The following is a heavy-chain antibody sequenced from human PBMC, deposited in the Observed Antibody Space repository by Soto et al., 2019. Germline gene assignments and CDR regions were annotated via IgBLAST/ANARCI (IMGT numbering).Heavy chain of an antibody. V-gene: IGHV4-34*01. CDR3: ARGRGFRTLRPYFDY. J-gene: IGHJ4*02. CDR2: INHSGST. Sequence: QVQLQQFGAGLLKPSETLSLTCAVYGGSFSGYYWCCIRQPPGKGLEWIGEINHSGSTNYNPTLKSRVTISVDTSKNQFSLKLSSVTGADTAVYYCARGRGFRTLRPYFDYWGQGTLVTLSP. CDR1: GGSFSGYY.